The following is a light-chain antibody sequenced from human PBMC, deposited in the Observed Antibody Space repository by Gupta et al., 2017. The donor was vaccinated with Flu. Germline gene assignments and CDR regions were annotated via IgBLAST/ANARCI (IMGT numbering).Light chain of an antibody. CDR3: QQYGSSPPYT. V-gene: IGKV3-20*01. CDR1: QSVSSSY. J-gene: IGKJ2*01. Sequence: EIVLTPPPGTLSLSPGERATLSCRASQSVSSSYLAWYQQKPGQAPRLLIYGASSRATGIPDRFSGSGSGTDFTLTISRLEPEDFAVYYCQQYGSSPPYTFGQGTKLEIK. CDR2: GAS.